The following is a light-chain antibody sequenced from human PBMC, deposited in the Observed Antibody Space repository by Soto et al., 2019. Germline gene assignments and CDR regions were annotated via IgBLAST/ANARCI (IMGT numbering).Light chain of an antibody. CDR3: SSYGGNSNYV. J-gene: IGLJ1*01. CDR1: SSDLGGYDY. Sequence: QSALTQPPSASGSPGQSVTISCTGTSSDLGGYDYVSWYQHHPGKAPKLIIYEVNERPSGVPDRFSGSKSGNTASLTVSGLQAEDEADYYCSSYGGNSNYVFGTGTKVTVL. CDR2: EVN. V-gene: IGLV2-8*01.